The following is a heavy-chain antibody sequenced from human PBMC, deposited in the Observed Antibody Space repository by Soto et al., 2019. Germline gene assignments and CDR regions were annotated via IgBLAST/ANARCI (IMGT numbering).Heavy chain of an antibody. Sequence: QVQLVQSGAEVKKPGASVKVSCKASGYTFTSYGISWVRQAPGQGLEWMGWISAYNGNTNYAQKLQGRVTMTTDTSTSTAYMELRSLRSDDTAMYYCASVSEGEEPSCYDLPYYFVYLGQGTLVTVSS. V-gene: IGHV1-18*01. J-gene: IGHJ4*02. CDR2: ISAYNGNT. CDR1: GYTFTSYG. CDR3: ASVSEGEEPSCYDLPYYFVY. D-gene: IGHD5-12*01.